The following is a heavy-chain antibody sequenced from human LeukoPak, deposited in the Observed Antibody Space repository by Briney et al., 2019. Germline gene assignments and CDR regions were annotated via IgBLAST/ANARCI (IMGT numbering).Heavy chain of an antibody. V-gene: IGHV1-3*01. CDR2: INAGNGNT. Sequence: ASVKVSCKASGYTFTSYAMHWVRQAPGQRLEWMGWINAGNGNTKYSQKFQGRVTITRDTSASTAYMELSSLRSEDTAVYYCARASQGTTPWSWFDPWGQGTLVTVSS. D-gene: IGHD2-15*01. CDR1: GYTFTSYA. CDR3: ARASQGTTPWSWFDP. J-gene: IGHJ5*02.